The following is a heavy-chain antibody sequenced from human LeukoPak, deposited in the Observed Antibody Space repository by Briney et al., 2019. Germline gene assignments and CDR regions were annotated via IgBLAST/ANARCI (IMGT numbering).Heavy chain of an antibody. D-gene: IGHD3-3*01. J-gene: IGHJ5*02. Sequence: GASLKISCKGSGSSFTSYWISWVRQMPGKGLEWMGIIYPGDSDTRYSPSFQGQVTISADKSISTAYLQWSSLKASDTAMYYCARSSHDFWSGYPNWFDPWGQGTLVTVSS. CDR2: IYPGDSDT. CDR3: ARSSHDFWSGYPNWFDP. V-gene: IGHV5-51*01. CDR1: GSSFTSYW.